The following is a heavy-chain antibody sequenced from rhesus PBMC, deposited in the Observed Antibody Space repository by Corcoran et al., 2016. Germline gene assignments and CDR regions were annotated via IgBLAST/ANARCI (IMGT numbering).Heavy chain of an antibody. Sequence: QVQLQESGPGLVKPSETLSLTCAVSGGSISSGYGWSWIRPPPGKGLEWIGHIYGSMGSTYSNPDPKSRVNISTGASKNQVALRLSAVTAADPAVYYCARISWTDLDYWGQGVLVTVSS. D-gene: IGHD3-3*01. J-gene: IGHJ4*01. V-gene: IGHV4S7*01. CDR1: GGSISSGYG. CDR2: IYGSMGST. CDR3: ARISWTDLDY.